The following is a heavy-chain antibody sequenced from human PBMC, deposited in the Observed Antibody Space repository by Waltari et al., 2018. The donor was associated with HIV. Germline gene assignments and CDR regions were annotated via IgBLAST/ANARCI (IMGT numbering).Heavy chain of an antibody. CDR3: ARRSSSGSWYSSLDY. J-gene: IGHJ4*02. V-gene: IGHV3-20*04. CDR2: IKWNGGST. CDR1: GFNFDDYG. D-gene: IGHD6-13*01. Sequence: EVHLLESGGRVVRPGGSLRLSCAASGFNFDDYGLTWVRQVPGKGLAWVSGIKWNGGSTGYADSVKGRFTISRDNANNHLYLQMNSLRAEDTALYYCARRSSSGSWYSSLDYWGQGTLVIVSS.